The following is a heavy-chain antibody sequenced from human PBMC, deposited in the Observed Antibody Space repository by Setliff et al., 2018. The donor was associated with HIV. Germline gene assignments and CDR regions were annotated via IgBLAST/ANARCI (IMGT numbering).Heavy chain of an antibody. D-gene: IGHD3-22*01. CDR1: GGSFSGYY. V-gene: IGHV4-34*01. CDR2: INQSGGI. Sequence: LSLTCAVSGGSFSGYYWSWIRQPPGKGLEWIGEINQSGGINYNPSLKSRVTISIDTFKNQFSLKLNSVTAADTAVYYCARHLPARYYDSSGYYYNDYWGQGTLVTVSS. J-gene: IGHJ4*02. CDR3: ARHLPARYYDSSGYYYNDY.